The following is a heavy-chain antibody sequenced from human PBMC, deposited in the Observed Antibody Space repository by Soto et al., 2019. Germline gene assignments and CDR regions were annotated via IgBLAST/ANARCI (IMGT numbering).Heavy chain of an antibody. V-gene: IGHV4-39*01. CDR2: IYYSGST. J-gene: IGHJ4*02. Sequence: SETLSLTCTVSGGSISSSSYYWGWIRQPPGKGLEWIGSIYYSGSTYYNPSLKSRVTISVDTSKNQFSLKLSSVTAADTAVYYCARSLRRLTGRIDYWGQGTLVTVSS. CDR1: GGSISSSSYY. CDR3: ARSLRRLTGRIDY. D-gene: IGHD7-27*01.